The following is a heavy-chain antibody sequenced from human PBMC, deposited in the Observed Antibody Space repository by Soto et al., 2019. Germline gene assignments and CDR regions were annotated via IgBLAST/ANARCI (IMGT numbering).Heavy chain of an antibody. V-gene: IGHV3-11*01. CDR3: ARDNRSFWNGYYSRYDYYGMDV. D-gene: IGHD3-3*01. Sequence: QVQLVESGGGLVQPRGSLRLSCAASGFSFSDHYMTWIRQAPGKGLEWLSYISSSGYPIYYADSVKGRFTISRDNAKNSVYLQMNSLRAEDTAVYYCARDNRSFWNGYYSRYDYYGMDVWGQGTTVTVYS. J-gene: IGHJ6*02. CDR2: ISSSGYPI. CDR1: GFSFSDHY.